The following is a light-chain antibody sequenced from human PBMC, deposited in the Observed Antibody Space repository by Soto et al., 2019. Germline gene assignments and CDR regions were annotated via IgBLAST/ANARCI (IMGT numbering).Light chain of an antibody. CDR2: EVS. J-gene: IGLJ3*02. V-gene: IGLV2-14*01. CDR3: SSYSSTSTPWV. CDR1: SSDVGTYNF. Sequence: QSAPTQPASVSGSPGQSITISCTGTSSDVGTYNFVSWYQQHPGKAPKLMIYEVSSRPSGVSNRFSGSKSGNTASLTISGLQAEDEADYYCSSYSSTSTPWVFGGGTKLTVL.